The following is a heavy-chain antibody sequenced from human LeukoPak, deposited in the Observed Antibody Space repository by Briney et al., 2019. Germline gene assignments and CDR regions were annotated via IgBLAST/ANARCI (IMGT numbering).Heavy chain of an antibody. D-gene: IGHD3-22*01. J-gene: IGHJ4*02. V-gene: IGHV3-30*04. CDR1: GFTFSNYA. CDR3: ARAYYYDSSGYYDIDY. Sequence: GGSLRLSCVGSGFTFSNYAMSWVRQAPGKGLDWVALISYDGSHKYYADSVKGRFTISRDNSKNTLYLQMNSLRAEDTAVYYCARAYYYDSSGYYDIDYWGQGTLVTVSS. CDR2: ISYDGSHK.